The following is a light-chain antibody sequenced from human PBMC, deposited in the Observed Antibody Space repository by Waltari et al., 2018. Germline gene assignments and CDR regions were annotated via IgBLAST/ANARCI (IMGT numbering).Light chain of an antibody. CDR2: ADN. CDR1: SGSIASNS. V-gene: IGLV6-57*01. CDR3: QSYDSSTLV. J-gene: IGLJ2*01. Sequence: NFMLTQPHSVSESPGKTVTISCTRSSGSIASNSVQWYQQRPGSSPTTVIYADNRRPSGVPVRCSGSIDSSSTSASLPISGLKTEDEADYYCQSYDSSTLVFGGGTKLTVL.